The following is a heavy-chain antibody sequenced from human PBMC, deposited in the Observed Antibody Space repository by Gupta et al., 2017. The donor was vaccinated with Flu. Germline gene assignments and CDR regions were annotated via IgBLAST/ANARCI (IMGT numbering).Heavy chain of an antibody. CDR1: GIILSGYY. J-gene: IGHJ4*02. CDR2: TRNKANSDST. D-gene: IGHD6-13*01. Sequence: EVQLVESGGGLVQPGGSLRLSCAVSGIILSGYYVNWVRQAPGKGLEWVGRTRNKANSDSTEFAASVKGRFTIARDEAKKSLFRKMNSLKTEDTAVYYGATEGEAAGPDFDHWGQGTLVTGSS. CDR3: ATEGEAAGPDFDH. V-gene: IGHV3-72*01.